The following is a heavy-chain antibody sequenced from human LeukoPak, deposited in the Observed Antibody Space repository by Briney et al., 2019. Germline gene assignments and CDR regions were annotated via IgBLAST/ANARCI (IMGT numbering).Heavy chain of an antibody. J-gene: IGHJ4*02. Sequence: PGGSLRLSCAASGFTFGSYEMNWVRQAPGKGLEWVSYIRSSGSHIYYADSVKGRFTISRDNAKNSLYLLMNSLRAEDTAVYYCARIYDECFDYWGQGTLVTVSS. CDR3: ARIYDECFDY. CDR1: GFTFGSYE. CDR2: IRSSGSHI. V-gene: IGHV3-48*03. D-gene: IGHD3-16*01.